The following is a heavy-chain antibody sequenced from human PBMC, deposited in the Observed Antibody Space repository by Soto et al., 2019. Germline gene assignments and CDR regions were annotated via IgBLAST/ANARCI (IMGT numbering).Heavy chain of an antibody. J-gene: IGHJ4*02. CDR1: GFSLSTSGVG. V-gene: IGHV2-5*02. D-gene: IGHD3-9*01. CDR3: AHRHPGYDMTDYFDY. Sequence: SGPTLVKPTQTLTLTCTFSGFSLSTSGVGVGWIRQPPGKALEWLALIYWDDDKRYSPSLKSRLTITKDTSKNQVVLTMTNMDPVDTATYYCAHRHPGYDMTDYFDYWGQGTLVTVSS. CDR2: IYWDDDK.